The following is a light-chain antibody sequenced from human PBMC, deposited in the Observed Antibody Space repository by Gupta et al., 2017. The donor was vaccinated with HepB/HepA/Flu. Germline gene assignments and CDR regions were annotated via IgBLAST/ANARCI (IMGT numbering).Light chain of an antibody. Sequence: QPALTQPASVSGPPGQSITISCTGTSSDVGNYNLVSWYQQHPGKAPKLMIYEVTKRPSGVSNRFSGSKSGNTASLTISGLQAEDEADYYCSSYAGSRTFVVFGGGTKLTVL. CDR2: EVT. J-gene: IGLJ2*01. CDR3: SSYAGSRTFVV. V-gene: IGLV2-23*02. CDR1: SSDVGNYNL.